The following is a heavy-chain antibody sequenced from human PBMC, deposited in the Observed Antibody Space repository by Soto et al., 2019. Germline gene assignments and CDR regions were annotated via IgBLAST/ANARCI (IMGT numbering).Heavy chain of an antibody. Sequence: QVQLLQSGAEVKKPGSSVTVSCKASGGTFSSNSIGWVRQAPGQGLEYMGGIVPMFGTAKNAQKFQGRVTTTASESTSTSYMTLRSLRPDDTAIYFCARLEQPLVQYWYFEVWGRGTLVTVSS. CDR3: ARLEQPLVQYWYFEV. CDR1: GGTFSSNS. D-gene: IGHD6-13*01. J-gene: IGHJ2*01. V-gene: IGHV1-69*12. CDR2: IVPMFGTA.